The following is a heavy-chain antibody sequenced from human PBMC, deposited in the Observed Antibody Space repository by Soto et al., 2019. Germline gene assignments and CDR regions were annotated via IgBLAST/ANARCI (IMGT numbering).Heavy chain of an antibody. CDR1: GFTFSSYA. V-gene: IGHV3-64D*06. J-gene: IGHJ6*02. CDR2: ISSNGGST. Sequence: GGSLRLSCSASGFTFSSYAMHWVRQAPGKGLEYVSAISSNGGSTYYADSVEGRFTISRDNSKNTLYLQMSSLRAEDTAVYYCVKVVVATIPAYYGMDVWGQGTTVTVSS. D-gene: IGHD5-12*01. CDR3: VKVVVATIPAYYGMDV.